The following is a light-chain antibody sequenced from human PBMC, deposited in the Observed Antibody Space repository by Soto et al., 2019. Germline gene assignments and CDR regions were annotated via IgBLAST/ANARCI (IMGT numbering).Light chain of an antibody. CDR2: EDI. V-gene: IGLV2-23*01. J-gene: IGLJ2*01. CDR3: CSYAGGASVV. CDR1: ISDVGSYNL. Sequence: QSALTQPASVSGSPGQSITISCTGTISDVGSYNLVSWYQQHPDKAPKLIIYEDIERPSGVSHRFSGSTSGNTASLTISGLENEDEAKYFCCSYAGGASVVFGGGTKLTVL.